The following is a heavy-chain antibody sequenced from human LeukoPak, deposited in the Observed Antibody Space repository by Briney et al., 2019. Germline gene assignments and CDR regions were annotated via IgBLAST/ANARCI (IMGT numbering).Heavy chain of an antibody. D-gene: IGHD1-7*01. CDR1: GFTFDDYA. Sequence: PGGSLRLSCAASGFTFDDYAMHWVRQAPRKGLEWVSGISWNSGSIGYADSVKGRFNISRDNAKNSLYLQMNSLRAEDTALYYCAKGLGTTYYYGMDVWGQGTTVTVSS. CDR3: AKGLGTTYYYGMDV. CDR2: ISWNSGSI. J-gene: IGHJ6*02. V-gene: IGHV3-9*01.